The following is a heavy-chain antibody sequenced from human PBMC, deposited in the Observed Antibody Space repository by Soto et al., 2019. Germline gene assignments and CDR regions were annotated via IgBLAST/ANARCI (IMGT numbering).Heavy chain of an antibody. CDR2: IYYSGST. D-gene: IGHD3-22*01. Sequence: SETLSLTCTVSGGSISSSSYYWGWIRQPPGKGLEWIGSIYYSGSTYYNPSLKSRVTISVDTSKNQFSLKLSSVTAADTAVYYCASILPYSSGYHYYYGMDVWGQGTTVTVSS. CDR1: GGSISSSSYY. CDR3: ASILPYSSGYHYYYGMDV. J-gene: IGHJ6*02. V-gene: IGHV4-39*01.